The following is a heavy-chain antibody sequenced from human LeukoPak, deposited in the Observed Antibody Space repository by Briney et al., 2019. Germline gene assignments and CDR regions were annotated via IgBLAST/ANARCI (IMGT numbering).Heavy chain of an antibody. CDR2: IYYSGST. J-gene: IGHJ2*01. CDR3: ARQVVVPAAFEHNTPNWYFDL. D-gene: IGHD2-2*01. CDR1: GGSISSSSYY. Sequence: SETLSLTCTVSGGSISSSSYYWGWIRQPPGKGLEWIGYIYYSGSTNYNPSLKSRVTISVDTSKNQFSLKLSSVTAADTAVYYCARQVVVPAAFEHNTPNWYFDLWGRGTLVTVSS. V-gene: IGHV4-61*05.